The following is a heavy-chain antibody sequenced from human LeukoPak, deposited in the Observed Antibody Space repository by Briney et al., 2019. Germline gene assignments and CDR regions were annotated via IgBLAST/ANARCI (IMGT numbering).Heavy chain of an antibody. V-gene: IGHV4-59*01. CDR2: IYYSGST. J-gene: IGHJ4*02. D-gene: IGHD6-19*01. CDR1: GGSINSYY. CDR3: ASSRSSSGWSLIDY. Sequence: SETLSLTCTVSGGSINSYYWSWIRQPPGKGLEWVGYIYYSGSTNYKPSLKRRVTISVDTSKNQFSLKVSSVTASDTAVYYCASSRSSSGWSLIDYWGQGALVTVSS.